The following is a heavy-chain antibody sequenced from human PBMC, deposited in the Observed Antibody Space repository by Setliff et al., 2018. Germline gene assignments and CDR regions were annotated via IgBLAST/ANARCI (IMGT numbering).Heavy chain of an antibody. CDR2: IRSKGSGGTT. Sequence: GGSLRLSCTASGFTFGDYTMSWVRQAPGKGLEWVGFIRSKGSGGTTEYAASVKGRITISRDDSKSIAYLQMNSLKSEDTAVYYCSREWAFDYWGQGTLVTVSS. CDR3: SREWAFDY. CDR1: GFTFGDYT. V-gene: IGHV3-49*04. J-gene: IGHJ4*02.